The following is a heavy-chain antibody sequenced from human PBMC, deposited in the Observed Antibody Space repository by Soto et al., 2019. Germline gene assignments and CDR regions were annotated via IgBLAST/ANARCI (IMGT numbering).Heavy chain of an antibody. CDR3: VGVPGEARPGGVYNHYAMDV. D-gene: IGHD3-16*01. Sequence: EVQLVESGGGLVQPGGSLRLSCAASGFTFSDYYVDWVRQAPGKGLEWVGRIRNKANRYSTEYAASVRGRFTISGDDSQNSLFLQMNSLKTEDTAVYYCVGVPGEARPGGVYNHYAMDVWGQGTTVTVSS. J-gene: IGHJ6*02. CDR1: GFTFSDYY. CDR2: IRNKANRYST. V-gene: IGHV3-72*01.